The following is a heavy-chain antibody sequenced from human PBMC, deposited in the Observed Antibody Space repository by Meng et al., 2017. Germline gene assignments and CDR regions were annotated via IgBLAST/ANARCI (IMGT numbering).Heavy chain of an antibody. J-gene: IGHJ4*02. CDR1: GYTFTSYG. CDR2: ISAYNGNT. CDR3: ARSIPKYYDFWSGYSDY. Sequence: VQLVQSGAEVKKPGASVKVSCKASGYTFTSYGISWVRQAPGQGLEWMGWISAYNGNTNYAQKLQGRVTMTTDTSTSTAYMELRSLRSDDTAVYYCARSIPKYYDFWSGYSDYWGQGTLVTVSS. D-gene: IGHD3-3*01. V-gene: IGHV1-18*01.